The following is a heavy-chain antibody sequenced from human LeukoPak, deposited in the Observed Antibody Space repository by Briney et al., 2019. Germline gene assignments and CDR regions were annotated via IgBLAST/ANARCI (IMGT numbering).Heavy chain of an antibody. CDR2: ISAYNGNT. CDR1: VYTFTRYG. Sequence: ASVKVSCKASVYTFTRYGISWVRQAPGQGRDWMGWISAYNGNTNYAQKLQGRVTMTTDTSTSTAYMELRSLRSDDTAVYYCARDPRGVRYFDWLPNYYYGMDVWGQGTTVTVSS. V-gene: IGHV1-18*01. D-gene: IGHD3-9*01. CDR3: ARDPRGVRYFDWLPNYYYGMDV. J-gene: IGHJ6*02.